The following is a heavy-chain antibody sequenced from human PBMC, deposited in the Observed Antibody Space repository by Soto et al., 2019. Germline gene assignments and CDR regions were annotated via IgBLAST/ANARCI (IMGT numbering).Heavy chain of an antibody. J-gene: IGHJ4*02. CDR3: ARSIVVVTALDY. V-gene: IGHV1-3*05. D-gene: IGHD2-21*02. CDR2: INAGNGNT. Sequence: QVQLVQSGAEEKKPGASVKVSCKASGYTFTSYAMHWVRQAPGQRLEWMGWINAGNGNTKYAQKFQGRVTITRDTSASTAYMELSSLRSEDTAVYYCARSIVVVTALDYWGQGTQVTVS. CDR1: GYTFTSYA.